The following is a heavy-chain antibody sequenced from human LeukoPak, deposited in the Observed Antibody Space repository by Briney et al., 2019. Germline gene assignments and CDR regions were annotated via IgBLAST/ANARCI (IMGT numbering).Heavy chain of an antibody. D-gene: IGHD5-18*01. CDR2: IKQDGSVK. V-gene: IGHV3-7*01. CDR3: ASIYNYGPFDY. J-gene: IGHJ4*02. CDR1: GFTFSSYW. Sequence: GGSLRLSCAASGFTFSSYWLSWVRQAPGKGREWVANIKQDGSVKYYVDSVKGPFTISRHNAENSLYLQMHSLRAEDTAVYYCASIYNYGPFDYWGQGTLVAVSS.